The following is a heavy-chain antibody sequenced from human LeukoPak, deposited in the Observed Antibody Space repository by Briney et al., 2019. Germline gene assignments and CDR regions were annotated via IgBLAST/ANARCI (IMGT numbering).Heavy chain of an antibody. Sequence: GGSLRLSCAASGFTVSINSMNWVRQVPGKGLEWVSSINSESSHIYYAASVRGRFTISRDNARNSVSLQMDSLRAGDTAVYYCARGGHVDTAMVKDWFDPWGQGTLVTVSS. D-gene: IGHD5-18*01. CDR1: GFTVSINS. CDR2: INSESSHI. J-gene: IGHJ5*02. CDR3: ARGGHVDTAMVKDWFDP. V-gene: IGHV3-21*01.